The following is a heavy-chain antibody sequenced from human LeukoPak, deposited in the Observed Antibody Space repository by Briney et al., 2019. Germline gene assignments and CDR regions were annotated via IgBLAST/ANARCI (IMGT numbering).Heavy chain of an antibody. CDR2: INHSGST. Sequence: NPSETLSLTCAVHGGSFSGYYWSWIRQPPGKGLEWIGEINHSGSTNYNPSPKSRVTISVDTSKNQFSLKLSTMTAADTSVYYCARGGGCSGGSCRPRYYYYYMDVWGKGTTVTVSS. V-gene: IGHV4-34*01. J-gene: IGHJ6*03. CDR3: ARGGGCSGGSCRPRYYYYYMDV. CDR1: GGSFSGYY. D-gene: IGHD2-15*01.